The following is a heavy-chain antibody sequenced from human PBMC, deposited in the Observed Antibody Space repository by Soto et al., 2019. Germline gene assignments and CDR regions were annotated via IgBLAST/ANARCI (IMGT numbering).Heavy chain of an antibody. J-gene: IGHJ4*02. V-gene: IGHV4-59*08. CDR3: ARHRPGSGGSCYDY. Sequence: QVQLQESGPGLVKPSETLSLTCTVSGGSISSYYWSWIRQPPGKGLEWIGYLYYSGSTNYNPSLKCRVTTSVATSTDQFSLKLSSVTAADTAVYDCARHRPGSGGSCYDYWGQGTLVTVSS. CDR1: GGSISSYY. CDR2: LYYSGST. D-gene: IGHD2-15*01.